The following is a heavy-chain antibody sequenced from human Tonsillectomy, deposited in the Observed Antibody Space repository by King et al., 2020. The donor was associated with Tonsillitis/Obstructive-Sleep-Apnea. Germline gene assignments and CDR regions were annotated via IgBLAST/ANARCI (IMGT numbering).Heavy chain of an antibody. CDR2: ISGSGTNI. D-gene: IGHD3-10*01. V-gene: IGHV3-23*04. J-gene: IGHJ4*02. Sequence: VQLVESGGALVQPGGSLRLSCAASGFTFNSYALSWVRQAPGKGLEWVSTISGSGTNIYYAGSGKGRFTISRDNSKNTLYLQMHSLRAEDTAIYYCATDRGWYFDNWGQGTLVTVSS. CDR3: ATDRGWYFDN. CDR1: GFTFNSYA.